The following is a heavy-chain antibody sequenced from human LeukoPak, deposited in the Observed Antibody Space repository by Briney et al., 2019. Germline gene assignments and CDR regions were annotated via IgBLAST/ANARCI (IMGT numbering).Heavy chain of an antibody. D-gene: IGHD1-14*01. V-gene: IGHV3-15*01. CDR2: IKSKTDGGTT. CDR3: TTEPGHHEPDAFDI. J-gene: IGHJ3*02. CDR1: RFTFSNAW. Sequence: GGSLRLSCAASRFTFSNAWMSWVRQAPGKGLEWVGRIKSKTDGGTTDYAAPVKGRFTISRDDSKNTLYLQMNSLKTEDTAVYYCTTEPGHHEPDAFDIWGQGTMVTVSS.